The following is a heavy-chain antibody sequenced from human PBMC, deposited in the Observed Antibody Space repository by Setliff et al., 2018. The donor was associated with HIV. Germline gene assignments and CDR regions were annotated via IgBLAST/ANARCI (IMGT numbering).Heavy chain of an antibody. Sequence: SETLSLTCTVSGDSVSSSSYYWGWIRQPPGKGLEWVGTISYSGSTYYNPSLKSRATISVDTSKNQFSLKLTSMTAVDTAVYYCARQVTMIRGVQNYYMDVWGKGTTVTVSS. V-gene: IGHV4-39*01. CDR1: GDSVSSSSYY. CDR2: ISYSGST. J-gene: IGHJ6*03. D-gene: IGHD3-10*01. CDR3: ARQVTMIRGVQNYYMDV.